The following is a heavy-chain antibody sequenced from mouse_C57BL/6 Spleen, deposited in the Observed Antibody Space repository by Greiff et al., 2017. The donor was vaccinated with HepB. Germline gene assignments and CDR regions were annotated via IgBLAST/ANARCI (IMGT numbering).Heavy chain of an antibody. CDR1: GFNIKDDY. Sequence: EVQLQQSGAELVRPGASVKLSCTASGFNIKDDYMHWVKQRPEQGLEWIGWIDPENGDTESASKFQGKATITADTSSNTAYLQLSSLTSEDTAVYYCTVVAIPGSMDYWGQGTSVTVSS. D-gene: IGHD1-1*01. J-gene: IGHJ4*01. CDR3: TVVAIPGSMDY. V-gene: IGHV14-4*01. CDR2: IDPENGDT.